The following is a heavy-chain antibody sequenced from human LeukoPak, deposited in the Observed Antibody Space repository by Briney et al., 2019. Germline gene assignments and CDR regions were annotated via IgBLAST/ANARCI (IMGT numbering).Heavy chain of an antibody. J-gene: IGHJ3*02. V-gene: IGHV3-23*01. CDR1: GFTFSSYW. CDR2: ISGSGVNI. D-gene: IGHD2-15*01. Sequence: GGSLRLSCAASGFTFSSYWMHWVRQAPGQGLEWVSAISGSGVNIYYADSVKGRFTISRDNSKNTLFLQMNSLRAEDTAVYYCARACSGGSCYLAAFDMWGRGTMVTVSS. CDR3: ARACSGGSCYLAAFDM.